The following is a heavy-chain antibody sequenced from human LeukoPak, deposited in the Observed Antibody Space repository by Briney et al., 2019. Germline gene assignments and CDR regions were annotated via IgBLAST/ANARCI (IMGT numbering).Heavy chain of an antibody. CDR1: GGSISSYY. CDR2: IYSSGST. CDR3: ARADPNASGYFYRFNWFDP. D-gene: IGHD3-10*01. J-gene: IGHJ5*02. Sequence: SETLSLTCTVSGGSISSYYWNWVRQPPGKGLEWIGNIYSSGSTDYNPSLESRVTISLDTSKFQFSLRLNSVTAADTAVYYCARADPNASGYFYRFNWFDPWGQGTLVTVSS. V-gene: IGHV4-59*01.